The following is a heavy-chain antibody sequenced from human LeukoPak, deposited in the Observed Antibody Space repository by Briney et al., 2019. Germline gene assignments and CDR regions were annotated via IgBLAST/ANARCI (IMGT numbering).Heavy chain of an antibody. CDR2: TIPILGIA. CDR1: GGTFSSYA. CDR3: ASTVEMATIFAIGYSS. J-gene: IGHJ3*01. Sequence: VKVSCKASGGTFSSYAISWVRQAPGQGLEWMGRTIPILGIANYAQKFQGRVTITADKSTSTAYMELSSLRSEDTAVYYCASTVEMATIFAIGYSSWGQGTMVTVSS. V-gene: IGHV1-69*10. D-gene: IGHD5-24*01.